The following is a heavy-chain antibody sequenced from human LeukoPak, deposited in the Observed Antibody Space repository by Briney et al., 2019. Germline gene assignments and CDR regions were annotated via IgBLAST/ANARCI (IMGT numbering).Heavy chain of an antibody. CDR2: INTNTGNP. CDR1: GGTFSSYA. Sequence: GASVKVSCKASGGTFSSYAISWVRQAPGQGLEWMGWINTNTGNPTYAQGFTGRFVFSLDTSVSTTFLQISSLEGEDTAVYYCARKQVEPDRYFDFWGQGTLVTVSS. V-gene: IGHV7-4-1*02. CDR3: ARKQVEPDRYFDF. D-gene: IGHD6-6*01. J-gene: IGHJ4*02.